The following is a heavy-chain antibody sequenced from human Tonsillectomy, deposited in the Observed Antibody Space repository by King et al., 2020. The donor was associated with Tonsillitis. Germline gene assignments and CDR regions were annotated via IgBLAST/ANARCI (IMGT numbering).Heavy chain of an antibody. V-gene: IGHV4-61*02. CDR2: IYTSGST. J-gene: IGHJ2*01. Sequence: VQLQESGPGLVKPSQTLSLTCTVSGGSISSGSYYWSWIRQPAGKGLEWIGRIYTSGSTNYNPSLKSRVTMSVDTSKNQFSLKLSSVTAADTAVYYCARGGYEVRGFFDLWGRGTLVTVSS. D-gene: IGHD3-10*01. CDR3: ARGGYEVRGFFDL. CDR1: GGSISSGSYY.